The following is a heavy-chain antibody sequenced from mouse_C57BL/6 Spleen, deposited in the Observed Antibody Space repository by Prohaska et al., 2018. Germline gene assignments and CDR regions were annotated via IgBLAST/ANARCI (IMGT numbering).Heavy chain of an antibody. J-gene: IGHJ1*03. CDR1: GFTFSGFW. CDR3: VRYSNYWDVYV. CDR2: INSDGSAI. D-gene: IGHD2-5*01. Sequence: EVQLSEHGGGLLQPGGSRGLSCAGSGFTFSGFWMSWVRQTPAQTLEWIGDINSDGSAINYAPSIKDRFTIFRDNDKSTLYLQMCNVRSEHTAREYCVRYSNYWDVYVRGTATTVTVSS. V-gene: IGHV11-2*01.